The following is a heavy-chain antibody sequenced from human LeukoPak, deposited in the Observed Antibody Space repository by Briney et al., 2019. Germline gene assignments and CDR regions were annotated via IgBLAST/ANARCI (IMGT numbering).Heavy chain of an antibody. CDR2: IMIGGDGK. D-gene: IGHD2-2*01. J-gene: IGHJ4*02. CDR3: VRAAPGDCSSTSCSLFDN. CDR1: GFTFNNYA. V-gene: IGHV3-23*01. Sequence: GGSLRLSCAGSGFTFNNYAMSWVRRAPRKGLEWVSTIMIGGDGKHYADSVKGRLTISRDRSESTLYLQMNGLRAEDTAVYYCVRAAPGDCSSTSCSLFDNWGQGTLVTVSS.